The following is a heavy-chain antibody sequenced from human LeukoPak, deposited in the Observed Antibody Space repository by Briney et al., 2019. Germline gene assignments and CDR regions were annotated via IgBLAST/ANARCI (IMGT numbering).Heavy chain of an antibody. Sequence: GGSLRLSCAASGFTVSSNYMSWVRQAPGKGLKWVSVIYSGGSTYYADSVKGRFTISRDNSKNTMYLQMNSLRAEDTAVYYCARVGSGWDYYFDYWGQGTLVTVSS. D-gene: IGHD6-19*01. CDR1: GFTVSSNY. V-gene: IGHV3-53*01. CDR2: IYSGGST. J-gene: IGHJ4*02. CDR3: ARVGSGWDYYFDY.